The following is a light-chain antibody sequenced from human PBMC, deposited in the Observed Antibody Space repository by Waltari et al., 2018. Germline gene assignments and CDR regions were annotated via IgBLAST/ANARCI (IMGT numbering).Light chain of an antibody. CDR2: AAT. J-gene: IGKJ4*01. V-gene: IGKV1-17*01. Sequence: DIQMTQSPSSLSASVGDKVTIASRASQGIGNYLIWFQQKPGKAPKLLFYAATTLQNGVPSRCSGSGSRTEFTLTINSLQSEDFATYYCLHHNSYPLTFGGGTKVEIK. CDR1: QGIGNY. CDR3: LHHNSYPLT.